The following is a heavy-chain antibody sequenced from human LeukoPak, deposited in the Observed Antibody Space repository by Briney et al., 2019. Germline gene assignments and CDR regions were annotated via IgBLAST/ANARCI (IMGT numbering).Heavy chain of an antibody. Sequence: GGSLRLSCAASGFTFSSYWMSWVRQAPGKGLEWVAVISYDGSNKYYADSVKGRFTISRDDSKNTLYLQMNSLRAEDTAVYYCARGARSDFDYWGQGTLVTVSS. CDR3: ARGARSDFDY. V-gene: IGHV3-30*03. CDR1: GFTFSSYW. D-gene: IGHD6-25*01. CDR2: ISYDGSNK. J-gene: IGHJ4*02.